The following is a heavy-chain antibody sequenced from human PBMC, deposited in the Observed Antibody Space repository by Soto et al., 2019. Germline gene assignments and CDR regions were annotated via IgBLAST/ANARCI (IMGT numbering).Heavy chain of an antibody. J-gene: IGHJ3*02. CDR2: IYHSGST. CDR1: GDSISSGGYS. CDR3: ARGDIVATIDAFDI. Sequence: SETLSLTCAVSGDSISSGGYSWSWIRQPPGKGLEWIGYIYHSGSTYYNPSLKSRVTISVDRSKNQFSLKLSSVTAADTAVYSCARGDIVATIDAFDIWGQGTMVTVSS. D-gene: IGHD5-12*01. V-gene: IGHV4-30-2*01.